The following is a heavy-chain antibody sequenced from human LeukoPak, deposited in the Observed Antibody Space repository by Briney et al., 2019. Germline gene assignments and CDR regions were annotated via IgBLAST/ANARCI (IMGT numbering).Heavy chain of an antibody. J-gene: IGHJ3*01. CDR2: TLCRFKWYN. Sequence: SQTLSLTCAVSGDSVSRYSAAWNRIRQSPSLDPESLGRTLCRFKWYNDYAVSVNSRIAISPDTSKNQFSLQLNSVTPEDTAFYYCARVTGELLEAFDLWGQGTMVTVSS. D-gene: IGHD7-27*01. CDR3: ARVTGELLEAFDL. V-gene: IGHV6-1*01. CDR1: GDSVSRYSAA.